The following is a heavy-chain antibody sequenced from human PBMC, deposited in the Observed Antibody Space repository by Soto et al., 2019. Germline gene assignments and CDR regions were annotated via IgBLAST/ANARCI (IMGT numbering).Heavy chain of an antibody. Sequence: SETLSLTCTVSGDSISSSIYYWAWIRQPPGKGLEWIGEINHSGSTNYNPSLKSRVTISVDTSKNQFSLKLSSVTAADTAVYYCARTFWIVVVVAATPGWFDPWGQGTLVTVSS. CDR2: INHSGST. V-gene: IGHV4-39*07. J-gene: IGHJ5*02. D-gene: IGHD2-15*01. CDR1: GDSISSSIYY. CDR3: ARTFWIVVVVAATPGWFDP.